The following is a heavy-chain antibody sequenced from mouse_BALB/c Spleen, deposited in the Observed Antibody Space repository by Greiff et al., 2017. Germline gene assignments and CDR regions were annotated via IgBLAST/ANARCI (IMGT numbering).Heavy chain of an antibody. J-gene: IGHJ4*01. CDR3: ARSEMDY. V-gene: IGHV5-17*02. CDR2: ISSGSSTI. Sequence: DVQLQESGGGLVQPGGSRKLSCAASGFTFSSFGMHWVRQAPEKGLEWVAYISSGSSTIYYADTVKGRFTISRDNPKNTLFLQMTSLRSEDTAMYYCARSEMDYWGQGTSVTVSS. CDR1: GFTFSSFG.